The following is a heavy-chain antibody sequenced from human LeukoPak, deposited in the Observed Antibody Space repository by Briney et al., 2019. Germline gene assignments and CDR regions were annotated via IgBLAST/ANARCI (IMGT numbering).Heavy chain of an antibody. CDR3: ARAIEEIVVVPATDNWFDP. D-gene: IGHD2-2*01. Sequence: ASVTVSCKASGYTFTSYAMDWVRQAPGQRLEWMGWINAGNGNTKYSQKVQGRVTITRDTSASTAYMELSSLRSEDTAVYYCARAIEEIVVVPATDNWFDPWGQGTLVTVSS. CDR1: GYTFTSYA. CDR2: INAGNGNT. V-gene: IGHV1-3*01. J-gene: IGHJ5*02.